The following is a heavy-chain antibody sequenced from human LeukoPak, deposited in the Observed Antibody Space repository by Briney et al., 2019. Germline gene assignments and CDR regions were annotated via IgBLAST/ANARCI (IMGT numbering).Heavy chain of an antibody. V-gene: IGHV3-23*01. J-gene: IGHJ4*02. CDR1: GFTFSSYA. CDR3: AKTKRYCSSTGCYSDY. Sequence: PGGSLRLSCATSGFTFSSYAMIWVRQAPGKGLEWVSGISDSGGSTYYADSVKGRFTISRDNSKNTLYLQMNSLRAEDTAVYYCAKTKRYCSSTGCYSDYWGQGTLVTVSS. D-gene: IGHD2-2*02. CDR2: ISDSGGST.